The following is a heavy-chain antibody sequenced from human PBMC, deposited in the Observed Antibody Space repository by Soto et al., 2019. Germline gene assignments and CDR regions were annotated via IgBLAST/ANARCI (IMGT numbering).Heavy chain of an antibody. D-gene: IGHD6-19*01. J-gene: IGHJ4*02. Sequence: LRLSCAASGFTFSSYWMSWVRQAPGRGLEWVANIKQDGSDKYYLDSMRGRFTISRDNAKNSVYLEVSSLRVEDTAIYYCARGAYSSGWYPDYFDYWGQGTPVTVSS. CDR3: ARGAYSSGWYPDYFDY. CDR1: GFTFSSYW. CDR2: IKQDGSDK. V-gene: IGHV3-7*01.